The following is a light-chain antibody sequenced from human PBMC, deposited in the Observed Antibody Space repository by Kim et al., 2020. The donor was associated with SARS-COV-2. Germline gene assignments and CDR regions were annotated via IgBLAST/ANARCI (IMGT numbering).Light chain of an antibody. J-gene: IGKJ2*03. CDR3: QQYNNWPLYS. Sequence: SRGERAPPSRRASQSITNNLAWYQQKPGQAPRLLIYGASTRAPGIPARFSGSGSGTEFTLTISSLQSEDFTVYYCQQYNNWPLYSFGQGTRLEI. CDR2: GAS. V-gene: IGKV3-15*01. CDR1: QSITNN.